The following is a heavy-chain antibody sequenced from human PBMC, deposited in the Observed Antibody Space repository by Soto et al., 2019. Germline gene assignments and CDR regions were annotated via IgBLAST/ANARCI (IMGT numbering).Heavy chain of an antibody. D-gene: IGHD6-13*01. CDR1: GGSFSGYY. V-gene: IGHV4-34*01. Sequence: PSETLSLTCAVYGGSFSGYYWSWIRQPPGKGLEWIGEINHSGSTNYNPSLKSRVTISVDTSKNQFSLKLSSVTAADTAVYYCARVRRSSWSTNAFDIWGQGTMVTVSS. CDR2: INHSGST. J-gene: IGHJ3*02. CDR3: ARVRRSSWSTNAFDI.